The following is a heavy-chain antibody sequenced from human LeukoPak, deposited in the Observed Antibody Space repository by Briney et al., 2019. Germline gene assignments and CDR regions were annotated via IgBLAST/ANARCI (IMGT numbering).Heavy chain of an antibody. CDR3: AGDYGEYYYGMDV. V-gene: IGHV3-33*03. D-gene: IGHD4-17*01. CDR2: IWYDGSNK. J-gene: IGHJ6*02. Sequence: GGSLRLSCAASGFTFSSYGMHWVRQTPGKGLEWVAVIWYDGSNKCYADSVKGRFTISRDNSKNTLYLQMNSLRAEDTAVYYCAGDYGEYYYGMDVWGQGTTVTVSS. CDR1: GFTFSSYG.